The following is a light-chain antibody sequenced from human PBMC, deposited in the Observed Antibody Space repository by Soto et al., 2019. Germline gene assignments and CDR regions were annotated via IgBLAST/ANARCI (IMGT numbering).Light chain of an antibody. V-gene: IGKV4-1*01. CDR3: QQYYSTPPVT. CDR2: WAS. CDR1: QSVLSSSNNQNY. Sequence: DIVMTQSPDSLAVSLGERATLNCQSSQSVLSSSNNQNYLAWYQQKPGQPPKLLIYWASTRESGVPDRFRGSGSGTDFTLTSSSLQAEDVAVYYCQQYYSTPPVTFGQGTRLEIK. J-gene: IGKJ5*01.